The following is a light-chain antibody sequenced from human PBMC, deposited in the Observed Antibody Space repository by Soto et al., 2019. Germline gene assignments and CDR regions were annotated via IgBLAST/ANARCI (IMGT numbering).Light chain of an antibody. CDR3: QQYNNWPPWT. V-gene: IGKV3-15*01. CDR2: GAS. Sequence: EIVMTQSAATLSASAGERATLSWGASQSVSSNLAWYQQKPVQAPRLLVYGASTRATGIPARFSGSGSGTEFTLTISSLQSEDFAVYYCQQYNNWPPWTFGQGAKVDIK. CDR1: QSVSSN. J-gene: IGKJ1*01.